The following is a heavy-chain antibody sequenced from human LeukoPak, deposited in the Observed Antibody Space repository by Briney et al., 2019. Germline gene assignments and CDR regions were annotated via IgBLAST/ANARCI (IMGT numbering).Heavy chain of an antibody. Sequence: GGSLRLSCAASGFTFSSFWMSWVRQAPGKGLEWVSSISGSGGITYQADSVKGRFTISRDNSKNTLFLQMNSLRAEDTAVYYCAKNTVSGGHYQYYMDVWGKGTTVTVSS. V-gene: IGHV3-23*01. CDR2: ISGSGGIT. J-gene: IGHJ6*03. D-gene: IGHD4-11*01. CDR3: AKNTVSGGHYQYYMDV. CDR1: GFTFSSFW.